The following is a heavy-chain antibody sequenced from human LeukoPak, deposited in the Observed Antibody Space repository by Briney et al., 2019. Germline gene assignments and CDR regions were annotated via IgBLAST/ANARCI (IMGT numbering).Heavy chain of an antibody. CDR3: ARDRSPPRYNWSYGWFDP. CDR1: GGTFSSYA. V-gene: IGHV1-69*05. D-gene: IGHD1-7*01. CDR2: IIPIFGTA. Sequence: VASVKVSCKASGGTFSSYAISWVRQAPGQGLEWMGRIIPIFGTANYAQKFQGRVTITTDESTSTAYMELSSLRSEDTAVYYCARDRSPPRYNWSYGWFDPWGQGTLVTVSS. J-gene: IGHJ5*02.